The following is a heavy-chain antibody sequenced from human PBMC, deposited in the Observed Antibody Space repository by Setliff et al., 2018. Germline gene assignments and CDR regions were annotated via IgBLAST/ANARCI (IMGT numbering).Heavy chain of an antibody. CDR1: GYTFTSYD. D-gene: IGHD6-19*01. CDR3: ARGADRDSSSQFIQH. V-gene: IGHV1-8*02. CDR2: MNPNSANT. J-gene: IGHJ1*01. Sequence: ASVKVSCKASGYTFTSYDINWVRRATGQGLEWMGWMNPNSANTGCAQKFQGRVTMTRDTSISTAYLELSSLRSEDTAVYYCARGADRDSSSQFIQHWGQGTLVTVSS.